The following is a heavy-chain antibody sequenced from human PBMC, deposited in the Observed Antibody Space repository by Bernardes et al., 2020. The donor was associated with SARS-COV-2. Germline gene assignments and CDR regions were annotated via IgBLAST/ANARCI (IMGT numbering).Heavy chain of an antibody. CDR1: GGAISDCSYY. CDR3: AGSSCGIDCYIGGLRSCDYGIDV. CDR2: NDSNGTT. Sequence: SETLCLTCAVSGGAISDCSYYWGWKRQAPGKGLEGNGKNDSNGTTYYNTTVRGGLTKSGDAAKNQFSLRLSFVSAADTAVYYCAGSSCGIDCYIGGLRSCDYGIDVCGQAPTITVSS. J-gene: IGHJ6*02. D-gene: IGHD2-21*02. V-gene: IGHV4-39*01.